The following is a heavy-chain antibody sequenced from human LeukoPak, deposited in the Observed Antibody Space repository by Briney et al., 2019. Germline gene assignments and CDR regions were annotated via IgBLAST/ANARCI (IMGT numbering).Heavy chain of an antibody. J-gene: IGHJ4*02. Sequence: GESLKISCKGSGYSFTSYWIGWVRQMPGKGLEWMGIIYPGDSDTRYSPSFQGQVTISADKSISTAYLQWSSLKASDTAMYYCARIDSADTAMVIPLFDYWGQGTLVTVSS. CDR2: IYPGDSDT. D-gene: IGHD5-18*01. V-gene: IGHV5-51*01. CDR1: GYSFTSYW. CDR3: ARIDSADTAMVIPLFDY.